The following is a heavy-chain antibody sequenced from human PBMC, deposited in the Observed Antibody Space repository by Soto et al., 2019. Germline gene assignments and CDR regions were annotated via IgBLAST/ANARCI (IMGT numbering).Heavy chain of an antibody. J-gene: IGHJ4*02. CDR3: AAEYYQQLGNFDY. CDR1: GFTFTSSA. V-gene: IGHV1-58*01. CDR2: IVVGSGNT. D-gene: IGHD6-6*01. Sequence: SVKVSCKASGFTFTSSAVQWVRQARGQRLEWIGWIVVGSGNTNYAQKFQERVTITRDMSTSTAYMELSSLRSEDTAVYYCAAEYYQQLGNFDYWGQGTLVTVSS.